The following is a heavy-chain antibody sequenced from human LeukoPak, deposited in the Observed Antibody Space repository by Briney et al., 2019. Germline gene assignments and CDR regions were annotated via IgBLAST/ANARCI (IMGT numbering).Heavy chain of an antibody. CDR1: GFTFSSYG. CDR2: IRYDGSNK. CDR3: AKDPLWFGELTNYFDY. D-gene: IGHD3-10*01. J-gene: IGHJ4*02. Sequence: PGGSLRLSCAASGFTFSSYGMHWVRQAPGKGLEWVAFIRYDGSNKYYADSVKGRFTISRDNSKNTLYLQMNSLRAEDTAVYYCAKDPLWFGELTNYFDYWGQGTLVTVSS. V-gene: IGHV3-30*02.